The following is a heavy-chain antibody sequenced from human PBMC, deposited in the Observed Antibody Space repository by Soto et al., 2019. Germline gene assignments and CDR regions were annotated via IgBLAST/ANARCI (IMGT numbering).Heavy chain of an antibody. V-gene: IGHV5-51*01. CDR1: GYSFTSYW. Sequence: PGESLKISCKGSGYSFTSYWIGWVRQMPGKGLEWMGIIYPGDSDTRYSPSFQGQVTISADKSISTAYLQWSSLKASDTAMYCCARLRTVTTSYYGMDVWGQGTTVTVSS. CDR3: ARLRTVTTSYYGMDV. CDR2: IYPGDSDT. D-gene: IGHD4-4*01. J-gene: IGHJ6*02.